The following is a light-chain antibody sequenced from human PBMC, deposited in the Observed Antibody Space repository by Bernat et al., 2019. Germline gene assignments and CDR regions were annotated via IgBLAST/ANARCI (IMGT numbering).Light chain of an antibody. J-gene: IGKJ2*01. Sequence: DIQVTQSPSSLSASVGDRVTITCRTSQPINNYLMWYQHKPGTAPKLLIYAASSVKSGVPSRLIGSGYGTDFTLTVTSLQPADFATYFCQQSHISPYTFGQGT. CDR3: QQSHISPYT. CDR2: AAS. V-gene: IGKV1-39*01. CDR1: QPINNY.